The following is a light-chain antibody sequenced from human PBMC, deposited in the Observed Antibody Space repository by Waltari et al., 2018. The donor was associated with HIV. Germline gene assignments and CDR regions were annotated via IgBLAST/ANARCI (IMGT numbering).Light chain of an antibody. CDR1: SSDVGRYNY. CDR3: SSYTSSRTVV. V-gene: IGLV2-14*03. J-gene: IGLJ2*01. CDR2: DVS. Sequence: QSALTQPASVSGSPGQSITLPCTGASSDVGRYNYVSWYQHHPGQAPKLIIYDVSNRPSGFSNRFSGSKSGATASLTISGLQAEDEAEYYCSSYTSSRTVVFGGGTKLTVL.